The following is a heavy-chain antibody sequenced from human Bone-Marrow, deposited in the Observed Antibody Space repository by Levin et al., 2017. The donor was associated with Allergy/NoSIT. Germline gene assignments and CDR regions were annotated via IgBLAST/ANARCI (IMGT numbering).Heavy chain of an antibody. CDR3: ARGERYYYDSSGYYHYFDY. CDR1: GFTFSSYS. D-gene: IGHD3-22*01. V-gene: IGHV3-21*01. CDR2: ISSSSSYI. J-gene: IGHJ4*02. Sequence: GESLKISCAASGFTFSSYSMNWVRQAPGKGLEWVSSISSSSSYIYYADSVKGRFTISRDNAKNSLYLQMNSLRAEDTAVYYCARGERYYYDSSGYYHYFDYWGQGTLVTVSS.